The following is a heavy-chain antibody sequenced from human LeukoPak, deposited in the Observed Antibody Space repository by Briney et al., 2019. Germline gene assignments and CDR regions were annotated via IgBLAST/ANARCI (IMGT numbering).Heavy chain of an antibody. Sequence: GGSLRLSCAASGFTFSSYGMSWVRQAPGKGLEWVSAISGSGGSTYYADSVKGRFTISRDNSKNTLYLQMNSLRAEDTAVYYCAKPLRDGGSYYFDYWGQGTLATVSS. CDR1: GFTFSSYG. D-gene: IGHD5-24*01. J-gene: IGHJ4*02. CDR2: ISGSGGST. V-gene: IGHV3-23*01. CDR3: AKPLRDGGSYYFDY.